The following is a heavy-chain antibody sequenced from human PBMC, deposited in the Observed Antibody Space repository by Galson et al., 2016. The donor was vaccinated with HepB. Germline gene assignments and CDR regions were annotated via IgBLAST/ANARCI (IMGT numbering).Heavy chain of an antibody. CDR2: LSAYDRNT. D-gene: IGHD2-2*01. CDR3: ARVEDDIVVVPAPGGY. V-gene: IGHV1-18*01. Sequence: SVKVSCKVSGYIFTSYGISWGRQAPGKGLEWMGFLSAYDRNTKYAKRFQGRVTMTTETSTSKAYLELRSLRPEGTAVYYCARVEDDIVVVPAPGGYWGQGTLVTVSS. J-gene: IGHJ4*02. CDR1: GYIFTSYG.